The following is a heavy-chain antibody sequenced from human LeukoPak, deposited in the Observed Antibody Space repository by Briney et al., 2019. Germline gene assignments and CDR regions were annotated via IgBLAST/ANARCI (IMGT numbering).Heavy chain of an antibody. CDR2: IYHSGST. D-gene: IGHD3-3*01. Sequence: SETLSLTCTVSGYSISSGYYWGWIRQPPGKGLEGIGSIYHSGSTYYNPSLKSRVTISVDTSKNQFSLKLSSATAADTAVYYCARDPITISNSDWFDPWGQGTLVTVSS. V-gene: IGHV4-38-2*02. CDR3: ARDPITISNSDWFDP. J-gene: IGHJ5*02. CDR1: GYSISSGYY.